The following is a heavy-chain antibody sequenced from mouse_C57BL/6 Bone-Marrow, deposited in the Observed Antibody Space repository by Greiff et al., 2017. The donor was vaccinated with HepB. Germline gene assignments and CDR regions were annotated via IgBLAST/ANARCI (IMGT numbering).Heavy chain of an antibody. CDR2: IRLKSDNYAT. D-gene: IGHD2-5*01. CDR3: TGYSNYVRYAMDY. CDR1: GFTFSNYW. V-gene: IGHV6-3*01. Sequence: EVQVVESGGGLVQPGGSMKLSCVASGFTFSNYWMNWVRQSPEKGLEWVAQIRLKSDNYATHYAESVKGRFTISRDDSKSSVYLQMNNLRAEDTGIYYCTGYSNYVRYAMDYWGQGTSVTVSS. J-gene: IGHJ4*01.